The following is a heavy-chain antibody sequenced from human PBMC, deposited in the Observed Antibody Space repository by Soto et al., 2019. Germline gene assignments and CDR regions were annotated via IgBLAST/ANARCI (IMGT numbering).Heavy chain of an antibody. Sequence: PGGSLRLSCAASGFTFSSYAMHWVRQAPGKGLEWVAVISYDGSNKYYADSVKGRFTISRDNSKNTLYLQMNSLRAEDTAVYYCARDFVPNIVVVPAAILSYYYYGMDVWGQGTTVTVSS. J-gene: IGHJ6*02. CDR2: ISYDGSNK. CDR1: GFTFSSYA. CDR3: ARDFVPNIVVVPAAILSYYYYGMDV. V-gene: IGHV3-30-3*01. D-gene: IGHD2-2*02.